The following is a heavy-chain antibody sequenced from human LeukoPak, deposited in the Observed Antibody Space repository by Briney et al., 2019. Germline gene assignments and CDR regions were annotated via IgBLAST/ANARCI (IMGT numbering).Heavy chain of an antibody. CDR2: IYPGDSDT. V-gene: IGHV5-51*01. D-gene: IGHD6-13*01. J-gene: IGHJ6*03. CDR3: ARGCSSSWLEYYYYYYYMDV. CDR1: GYSFTNFW. Sequence: GESLKISCKSSGYSFTNFWIGWVRQMPGKGLEWMGIIYPGDSDTRYSPSFQGQVTISADKSISTAYLQWSSLRSEDTAVYYCARGCSSSWLEYYYYYYYMDVWGKGTTVTVSS.